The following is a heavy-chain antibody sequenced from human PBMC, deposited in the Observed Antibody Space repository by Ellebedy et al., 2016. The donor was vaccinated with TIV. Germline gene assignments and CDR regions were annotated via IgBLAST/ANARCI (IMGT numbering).Heavy chain of an antibody. Sequence: GESLKISCAASGFTFSSYSMNWVRQAPGKGLEWVSSISSSSSYIYYADSVKGRFTISRDNAKNSLYLQMNSLRAEDTAVYYCARDVLTRYSSGWYPYGGMDVWGQGTTVTVSS. J-gene: IGHJ6*02. D-gene: IGHD6-19*01. V-gene: IGHV3-21*01. CDR1: GFTFSSYS. CDR3: ARDVLTRYSSGWYPYGGMDV. CDR2: ISSSSSYI.